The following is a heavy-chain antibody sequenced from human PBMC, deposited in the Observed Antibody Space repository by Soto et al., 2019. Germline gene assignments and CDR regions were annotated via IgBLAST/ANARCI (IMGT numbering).Heavy chain of an antibody. CDR3: GRGVAADGVGWFDP. V-gene: IGHV1-69*12. CDR2: IIPIFGTA. CDR1: GGTFSSYA. Sequence: QVQLVQSGAEVKKPGSSVKVSCKASGGTFSSYAISWVRQAPGQGLEWMGGIIPIFGTANYAQKFQGRVTITADEYTSKAYMELSSLRSEDTAVYYCGRGVAADGVGWFDPWGQGTLVTVSS. D-gene: IGHD6-13*01. J-gene: IGHJ5*02.